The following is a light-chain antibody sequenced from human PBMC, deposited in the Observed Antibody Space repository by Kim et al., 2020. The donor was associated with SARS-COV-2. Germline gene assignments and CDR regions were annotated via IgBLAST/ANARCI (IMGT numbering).Light chain of an antibody. Sequence: ASVGGRVTITCRASQTISSYLNWYQQRPGKAPKLLIQAASSLQSGVPSRFSGSGSGTDFTLTISSLQPEDFAIYYCQQSYSTPRTFGQGTKVDIK. V-gene: IGKV1-39*01. CDR3: QQSYSTPRT. CDR2: AAS. J-gene: IGKJ1*01. CDR1: QTISSY.